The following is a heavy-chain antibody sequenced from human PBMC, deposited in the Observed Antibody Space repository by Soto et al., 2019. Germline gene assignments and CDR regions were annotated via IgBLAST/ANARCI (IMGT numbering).Heavy chain of an antibody. CDR2: IYYSGST. J-gene: IGHJ5*02. Sequence: SETLSLTCTVACTSISSYYCKWIVQPPGKGLECIGYIYYSGSTNYNPSLKSRVTISVDTSKNQFSLKLSSVTAADTAVYYCARVWSQKNYDFWSGSTPSNWFDPWGQGTLVTVS. V-gene: IGHV4-59*01. CDR3: ARVWSQKNYDFWSGSTPSNWFDP. CDR1: CTSISSYY. D-gene: IGHD3-3*01.